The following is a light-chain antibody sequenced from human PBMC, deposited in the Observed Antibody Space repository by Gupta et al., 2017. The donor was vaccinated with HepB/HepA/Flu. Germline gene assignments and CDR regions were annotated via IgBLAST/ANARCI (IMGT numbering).Light chain of an antibody. Sequence: DIVMTQSPISLPVTPGEPASISCRSSQSLLHSNGYNYLDWYLQKPGQSPQLLIYLGSDRASGVPDRFSGSGSGTDFTLNISRVEAEDVGVYYCLQDKQPPWTFGQGTKVEIK. J-gene: IGKJ1*01. CDR2: LGS. V-gene: IGKV2-28*01. CDR1: QSLLHSNGYNY. CDR3: LQDKQPPWT.